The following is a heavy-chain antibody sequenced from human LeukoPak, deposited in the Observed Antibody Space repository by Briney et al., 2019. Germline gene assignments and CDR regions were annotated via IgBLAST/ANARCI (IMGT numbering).Heavy chain of an antibody. CDR1: GFTFSGSA. V-gene: IGHV3-73*01. Sequence: GGSLRLSCAASGFTFSGSAMHWVRQASGKGLEGVGRIRSKANSYATAYGASVKGRFTISRDDSKNTTYLQMNSLKTEDTAVYYCLPTYYYDSSGYYWGQGTLVTVSS. D-gene: IGHD3-22*01. CDR3: LPTYYYDSSGYY. J-gene: IGHJ4*02. CDR2: IRSKANSYAT.